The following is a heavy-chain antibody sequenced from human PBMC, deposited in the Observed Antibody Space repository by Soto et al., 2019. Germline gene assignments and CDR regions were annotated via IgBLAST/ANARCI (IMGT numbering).Heavy chain of an antibody. CDR3: ESMYNSGYSRRGDYYFYGLDV. D-gene: IGHD6-19*01. Sequence: QVQLQESGPGLVEPSETLSVTCSVSGASIRDYYWSWIRQPAGKGLEWIGRMYTSGNTKYNPSLKSALTMSTDTSETHFSLPPLSVTGAHTAIYFCESMYNSGYSRRGDYYFYGLDVWGQGTTVTVSS. CDR2: MYTSGNT. V-gene: IGHV4-4*07. CDR1: GASIRDYY. J-gene: IGHJ6*02.